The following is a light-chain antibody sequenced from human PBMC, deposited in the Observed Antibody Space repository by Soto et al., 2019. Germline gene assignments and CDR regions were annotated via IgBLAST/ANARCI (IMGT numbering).Light chain of an antibody. V-gene: IGLV2-23*02. CDR2: EVS. J-gene: IGLJ2*01. CDR3: CSYATPRL. CDR1: SSDVGSYNL. Sequence: QSALTQPASVSGSPGQSITISSTGTSSDVGSYNLVSWYQQHPGKAPKLIIYEVSERPSGVSHRFSGSKSGNTASLTISGLQAEDEADYYCCSYATPRLFGGGTKLTVL.